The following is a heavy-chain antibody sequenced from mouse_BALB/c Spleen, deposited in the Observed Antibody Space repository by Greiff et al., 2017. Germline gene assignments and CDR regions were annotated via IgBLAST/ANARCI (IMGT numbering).Heavy chain of an antibody. CDR2: INPYNDVT. V-gene: IGHV1-14*01. D-gene: IGHD1-2*01. Sequence: VQLQQSGPELVKPGASVKMSCKASGYTFTSYVMHWVKQKPGLGLEWIGYINPYNDVTKYNEKFNGKATLTSDKSSSTADMELSSLTSEDSAVYYCARDGPLLRLGYWGQGTTLTASS. J-gene: IGHJ2*01. CDR1: GYTFTSYV. CDR3: ARDGPLLRLGY.